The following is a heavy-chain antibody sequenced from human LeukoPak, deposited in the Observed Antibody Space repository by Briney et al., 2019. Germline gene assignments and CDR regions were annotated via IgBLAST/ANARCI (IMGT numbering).Heavy chain of an antibody. J-gene: IGHJ5*02. V-gene: IGHV3-53*01. CDR2: NSLGDT. CDR3: AKGILGYCSSASCHAYDP. D-gene: IGHD2-2*01. Sequence: GGSLRLSCTASGFIVSDNCMSWVRQAPGKGLEWVSLNSLGDTYYADSVKGRFTISRDNSKNTLYLQMNSLRAEDTAVYYCAKGILGYCSSASCHAYDPWGQGTLVTVSS. CDR1: GFIVSDNC.